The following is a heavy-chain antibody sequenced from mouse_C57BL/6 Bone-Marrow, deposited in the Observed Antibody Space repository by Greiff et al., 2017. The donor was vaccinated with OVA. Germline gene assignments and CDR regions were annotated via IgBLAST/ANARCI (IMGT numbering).Heavy chain of an antibody. Sequence: VQLQQPGAELVKPGASVKVSCKASGYTFTSYWMHWVKQRPGQGLEWIGRIHPSDSDTNYNQKFKGKATLTVDKSSSTAYMQLSSLTSEDSAVYYCARYGDYEKNYFDYWGQGTTLTVSS. J-gene: IGHJ2*01. CDR2: IHPSDSDT. D-gene: IGHD2-4*01. CDR1: GYTFTSYW. CDR3: ARYGDYEKNYFDY. V-gene: IGHV1-74*01.